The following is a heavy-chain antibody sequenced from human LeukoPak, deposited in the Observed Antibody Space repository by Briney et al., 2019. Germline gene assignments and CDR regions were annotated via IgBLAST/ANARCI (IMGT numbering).Heavy chain of an antibody. CDR1: GDSLDNLY. CDR3: ARSFGWYALDV. CDR2: VKVGGDT. V-gene: IGHV4-34*01. Sequence: SETLSLTCAVYGDSLDNLYLSWVRQSPGKGLEWIGEVKVGGDTKYNPSLKSRVTMAAETSRNQFSLRLTFVPAADTAIYYCARSFGWYALDVWGQGALVTVSS. J-gene: IGHJ4*02. D-gene: IGHD6-19*01.